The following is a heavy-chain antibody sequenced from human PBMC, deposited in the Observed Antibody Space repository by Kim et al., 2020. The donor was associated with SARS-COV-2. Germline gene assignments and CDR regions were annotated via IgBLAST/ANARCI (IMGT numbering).Heavy chain of an antibody. CDR1: GFTFGDYA. CDR2: IRSKAYGGTT. CDR3: TLCGGDCYSPGY. Sequence: GGSLRLSCTASGFTFGDYAKSWFRQAPGKGLEWVGFIRSKAYGGTTEYAASVKGRFTISRDDSKSIDYLQMNSLKTEDTAVYYCTLCGGDCYSPGYWGQGTLVTVSS. V-gene: IGHV3-49*03. J-gene: IGHJ4*02. D-gene: IGHD2-21*01.